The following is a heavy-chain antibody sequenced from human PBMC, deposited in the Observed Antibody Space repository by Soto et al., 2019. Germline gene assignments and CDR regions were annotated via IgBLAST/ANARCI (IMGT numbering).Heavy chain of an antibody. D-gene: IGHD6-19*01. V-gene: IGHV4-34*01. CDR3: ARLASGWQYYYFDF. Sequence: SWIRKKTGKGLEWIGEINHSGSSNYNPSLTRRATLSVDTSKNQVSLKLTSVTAADTAVYYCARLASGWQYYYFDFWGRGTPVTVSS. CDR2: INHSGSS. J-gene: IGHJ2*01.